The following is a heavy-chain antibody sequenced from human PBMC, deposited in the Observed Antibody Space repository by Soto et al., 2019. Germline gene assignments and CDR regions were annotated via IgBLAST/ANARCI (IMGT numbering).Heavy chain of an antibody. V-gene: IGHV4-59*02. Sequence: SETLSSTCAGCGGSVTRSNWNLLRQHPGKALEWIGYVYNSGSTNYNPSLKSRVTISVDTSKNQFSLKVNSVTAADTAVYYWARRPVVAVTGSLDNWLDPWGPGILVTVS. CDR3: ARRPVVAVTGSLDNWLDP. J-gene: IGHJ5*02. CDR1: GGSVTRSN. CDR2: VYNSGST. D-gene: IGHD2-21*01.